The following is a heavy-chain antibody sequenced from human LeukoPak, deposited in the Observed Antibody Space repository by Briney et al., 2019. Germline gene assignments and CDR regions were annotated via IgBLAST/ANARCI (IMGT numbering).Heavy chain of an antibody. CDR2: ISSSGGST. V-gene: IGHV3-23*01. D-gene: IGHD3-3*01. CDR3: AKSPLRTRILLDY. Sequence: ETLSLTCTVSGGSISSGYYWAWVRQAPGKGLVWVSAISSSGGSTYYAYSVKGRFTISRDNSKNTLYLQMNSLRADDTAVYYCAKSPLRTRILLDYWGQGTLVTVSS. CDR1: GGSISSGYY. J-gene: IGHJ4*02.